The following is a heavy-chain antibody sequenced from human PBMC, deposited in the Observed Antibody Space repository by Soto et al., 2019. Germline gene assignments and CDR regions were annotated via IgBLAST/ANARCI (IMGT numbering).Heavy chain of an antibody. J-gene: IGHJ4*02. V-gene: IGHV4-59*01. Sequence: QVQLQESGPGLVKPSETLSLTCTVSGGSISSYYWSWIRQPPGKGLEWIGYIYYSGSTNYNPSLKIRVTISVDTSKNQFSLKLSSVTAADTAVYYCARAPTGNPVWFDYWGQGTLVTVSS. CDR3: ARAPTGNPVWFDY. D-gene: IGHD2-21*01. CDR2: IYYSGST. CDR1: GGSISSYY.